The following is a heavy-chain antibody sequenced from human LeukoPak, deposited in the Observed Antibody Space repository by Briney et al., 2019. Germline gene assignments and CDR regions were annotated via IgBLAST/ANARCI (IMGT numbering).Heavy chain of an antibody. V-gene: IGHV1-18*01. Sequence: ASVKVSCKASGYTFTSYGISWVRQAPGLGLEWMGWISAYNGNTNYAQKFQGRVTITTDTSTSTANMELRSLRSDDTAVYYCARDESYDLKKENWFDPWGQGTLVTVSS. CDR2: ISAYNGNT. J-gene: IGHJ5*02. CDR3: ARDESYDLKKENWFDP. D-gene: IGHD3-3*01. CDR1: GYTFTSYG.